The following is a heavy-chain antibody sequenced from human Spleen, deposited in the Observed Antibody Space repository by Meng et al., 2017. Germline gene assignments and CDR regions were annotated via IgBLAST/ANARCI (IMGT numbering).Heavy chain of an antibody. V-gene: IGHV4-34*01. Sequence: QVQLQQLGPGLLKPSETLSLTCVVSGGSFSDYYWSWIRQPPGKGLEWIGEINDSGLTNYYPSLKSRVTISIDTSNNHFSLKLSSVTAADSAVYYCARGPTTMAHDFDYWGQGTLVTVSS. J-gene: IGHJ4*02. D-gene: IGHD4-11*01. CDR3: ARGPTTMAHDFDY. CDR1: GGSFSDYY. CDR2: INDSGLT.